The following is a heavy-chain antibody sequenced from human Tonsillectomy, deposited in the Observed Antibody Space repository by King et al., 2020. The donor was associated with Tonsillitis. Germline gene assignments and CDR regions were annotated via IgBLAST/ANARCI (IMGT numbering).Heavy chain of an antibody. V-gene: IGHV1-8*01. CDR2: MNPNSRNT. J-gene: IGHJ4*02. CDR3: ARSPTKYGGNSFDY. Sequence: QLVQSGAEVKKPGASVKVSCKASGYTFTSYDINWVRQATGQGLEWVGWMNPNSRNTGYAQKFQGSVTMTWNTSISTAYMELSSLRSEDTAVFYCARSPTKYGGNSFDYWGQGTLVTVSS. D-gene: IGHD2-15*01. CDR1: GYTFTSYD.